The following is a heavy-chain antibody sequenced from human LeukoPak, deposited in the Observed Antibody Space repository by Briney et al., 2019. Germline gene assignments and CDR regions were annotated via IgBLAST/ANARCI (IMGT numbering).Heavy chain of an antibody. CDR3: ARTTDAYDAFDY. Sequence: GGSLRLSCAASGFSFSTYWMHWVRQAPGKGLVCVSRIKTDGSSTSYADSVKGRFTVSRDNAKNTLYLQMNSLRAEDTAIYYCARTTDAYDAFDYWGQGTLVTVSS. V-gene: IGHV3-74*01. J-gene: IGHJ4*02. D-gene: IGHD5-24*01. CDR2: IKTDGSST. CDR1: GFSFSTYW.